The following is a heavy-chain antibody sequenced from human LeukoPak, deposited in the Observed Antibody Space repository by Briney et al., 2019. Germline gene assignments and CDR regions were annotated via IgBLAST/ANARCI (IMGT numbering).Heavy chain of an antibody. CDR3: ARYTAMVAFFDY. CDR1: GGSFSGYY. Sequence: SETLSLTCAVYGGSFSGYYWSWIRQPPGKGLEWIGEINHSGSTNYNPSLKSRVTISVDTSKNQFSLKLSSVTAAHTAVYYCARYTAMVAFFDYWGQGTLVTVSS. V-gene: IGHV4-34*01. CDR2: INHSGST. J-gene: IGHJ4*02. D-gene: IGHD5-18*01.